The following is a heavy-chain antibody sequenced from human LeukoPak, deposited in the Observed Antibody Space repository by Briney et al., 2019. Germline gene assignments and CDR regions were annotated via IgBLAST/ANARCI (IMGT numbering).Heavy chain of an antibody. Sequence: GGSLRLSCAASGFNFSSYEMIWVRQAPGKGLEWISHISTSGSTIYYGDSGEGRFTISRDNAKNSLYLQMNSLRAEDTAVYYCGRGDYSSSWYLDHWGQGTLVTVSS. V-gene: IGHV3-48*03. CDR3: GRGDYSSSWYLDH. CDR2: ISTSGSTI. J-gene: IGHJ4*02. D-gene: IGHD6-13*01. CDR1: GFNFSSYE.